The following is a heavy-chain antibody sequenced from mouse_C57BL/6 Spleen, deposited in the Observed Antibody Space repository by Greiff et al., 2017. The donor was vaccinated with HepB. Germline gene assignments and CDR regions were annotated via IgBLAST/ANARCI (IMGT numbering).Heavy chain of an antibody. CDR1: GYTFTSYW. CDR2: IDPSDSYT. Sequence: QVQLKQPGAELVMPGASVKLSCKASGYTFTSYWMHWVKQRPGQGLEWIGEIDPSDSYTNYNQKFKGKSTLTVDKSSSTAYMQLSSLTSEDSAVYYCARSPYYYGRGLDYWGQGTTLTVSS. CDR3: ARSPYYYGRGLDY. V-gene: IGHV1-69*01. D-gene: IGHD1-1*01. J-gene: IGHJ2*01.